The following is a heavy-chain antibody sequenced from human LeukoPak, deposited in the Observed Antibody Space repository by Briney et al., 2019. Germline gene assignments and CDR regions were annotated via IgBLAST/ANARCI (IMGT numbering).Heavy chain of an antibody. V-gene: IGHV5-51*01. CDR1: GYSFTSYR. J-gene: IGHJ5*02. CDR3: ARHGITMVRGVTRGHNWFDP. Sequence: PGESLKISCKGSGYSFTSYRIGWVRQMPGKGLEWMGIIYPGDSDTRYSPSFQGQVTISADKSISTAYLQWSSLKASDTAMYYCARHGITMVRGVTRGHNWFDPWGQGTLVTVSS. CDR2: IYPGDSDT. D-gene: IGHD3-10*01.